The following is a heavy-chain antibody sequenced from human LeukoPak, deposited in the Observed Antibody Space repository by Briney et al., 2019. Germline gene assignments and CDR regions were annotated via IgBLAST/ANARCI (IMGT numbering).Heavy chain of an antibody. CDR1: GGSISSYS. CDR2: IYPRESP. D-gene: IGHD5-12*01. CDR3: AREWHHVFDY. J-gene: IGHJ4*02. V-gene: IGHV4-4*07. Sequence: PSETLPLTCTVSGGSISSYSWSWMRQPAGKGLEWIGRIYPRESPNYNPSLKSRVIMSVDKSKNQFSLKLRSVTAADTAVYYCAREWHHVFDYWGQGNLVTVSS.